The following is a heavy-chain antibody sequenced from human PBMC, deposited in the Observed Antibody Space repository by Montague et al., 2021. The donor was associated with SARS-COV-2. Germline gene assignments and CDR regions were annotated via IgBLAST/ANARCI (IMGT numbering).Heavy chain of an antibody. CDR3: ARDIVATIFPQQFDY. D-gene: IGHD5-12*01. J-gene: IGHJ4*02. Sequence: CAISGDSVSSNNAAWNWIRQSPSRGLEWLGRTNYRSKWHYDYAVSVKSRILTIPNTSENQFSLKLSSVTAADTAVYYCARDIVATIFPQQFDYWGQGTLVTVPS. CDR1: GDSVSSNNAA. CDR2: TNYRSKWHY. V-gene: IGHV6-1*01.